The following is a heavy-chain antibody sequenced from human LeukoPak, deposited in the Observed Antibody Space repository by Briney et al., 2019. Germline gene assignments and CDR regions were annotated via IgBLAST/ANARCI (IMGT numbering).Heavy chain of an antibody. CDR1: GFMFHDYA. CDR3: ARESESSGWYDY. V-gene: IGHV3-43*02. D-gene: IGHD6-19*01. J-gene: IGHJ4*02. Sequence: GGSLGLSCAGPGFMFHDYAIHWVHQAPGKGLEWVSLISGDGGGTFYADSVKGRFTISRDNSKNSLYLQMNSLRSDDTALYYCARESESSGWYDYWGQGTLVTVSS. CDR2: ISGDGGGT.